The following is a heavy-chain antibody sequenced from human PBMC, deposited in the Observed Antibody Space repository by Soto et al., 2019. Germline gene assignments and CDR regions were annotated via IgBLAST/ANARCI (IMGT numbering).Heavy chain of an antibody. Sequence: GGSLRLSCAASGFTFSSYWMSWVRQAPGKGLEWVANIKQDGSEKYYVDSVKGRFTISRDNAKNSLYLKMNSLRAEDTAVYYCARDRLSSPAGLSIAATPAEAIFDYWGQGTLVTVSS. CDR2: IKQDGSEK. D-gene: IGHD2-15*01. V-gene: IGHV3-7*01. J-gene: IGHJ4*02. CDR1: GFTFSSYW. CDR3: ARDRLSSPAGLSIAATPAEAIFDY.